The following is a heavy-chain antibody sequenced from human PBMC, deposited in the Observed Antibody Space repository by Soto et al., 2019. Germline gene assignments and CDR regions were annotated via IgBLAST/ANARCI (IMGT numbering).Heavy chain of an antibody. Sequence: SETLSLTCSVSGGSISTSRSYWAWIRQPPGKGLEWLANIFYSGSTFYNPSLASRVSVSVDTSKNEFSLKLRSVTAADTAVYYCARQPTTGGTDLWFDPWGQGTPVTVSS. CDR1: GGSISTSRSY. CDR2: IFYSGST. D-gene: IGHD6-13*01. J-gene: IGHJ5*02. CDR3: ARQPTTGGTDLWFDP. V-gene: IGHV4-39*01.